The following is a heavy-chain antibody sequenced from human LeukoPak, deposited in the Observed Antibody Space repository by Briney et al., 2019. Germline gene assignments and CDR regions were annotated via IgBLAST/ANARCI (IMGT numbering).Heavy chain of an antibody. V-gene: IGHV3-53*01. CDR2: IFNGGST. CDR1: GFAVSSNH. CDR3: ANYGSGSENSYNWFDP. Sequence: GGSLRLSCAASGFAVSSNHMNWVRQAPGKGLEWVSVIFNGGSTYYADSVKGRFTISRDNSKNTLYLQMNGLRAEDTAVYYCANYGSGSENSYNWFDPWGQGTLVTVSS. D-gene: IGHD3-10*01. J-gene: IGHJ5*02.